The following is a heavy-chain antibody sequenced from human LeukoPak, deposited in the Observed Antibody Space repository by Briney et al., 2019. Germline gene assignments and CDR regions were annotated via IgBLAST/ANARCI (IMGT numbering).Heavy chain of an antibody. CDR2: ISGSGSRGSGIIGGNT. CDR1: GFNFKLSA. V-gene: IGHV3-23*01. CDR3: AKGRCGDSNCRYFDA. Sequence: PGGSLRLSCAASGFNFKLSAMSWGRQAPGQGLEWVALISGSGSRGSGIIGGNTYYADSVKGRFIISRDDSQNTVYLQMNSLRAEDTAMYFCAKGRCGDSNCRYFDAWAKGTRVTVSS. D-gene: IGHD2-21*02. J-gene: IGHJ4*02.